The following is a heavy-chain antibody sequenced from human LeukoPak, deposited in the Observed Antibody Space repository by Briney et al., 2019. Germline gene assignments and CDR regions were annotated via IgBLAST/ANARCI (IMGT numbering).Heavy chain of an antibody. J-gene: IGHJ4*02. Sequence: GGSLRLSCAASGFTFSDYYMGWMRQAPGKGLEWVANIKQDGSEKYYVDSVKGRFTISRDNAKNSLYLQMNSLRAEDTAVYYCARRYFDYWGQGTLVTVSS. CDR2: IKQDGSEK. V-gene: IGHV3-7*01. CDR3: ARRYFDY. CDR1: GFTFSDYY.